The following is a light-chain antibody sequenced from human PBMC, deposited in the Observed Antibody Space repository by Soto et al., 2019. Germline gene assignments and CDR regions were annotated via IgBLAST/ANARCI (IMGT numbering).Light chain of an antibody. CDR1: QSISSY. CDR3: QQSYSTPRT. J-gene: IGKJ1*01. CDR2: AAS. Sequence: DIQMTQSPSSLSVSVGDRVTSTCRASQSISSYLNWYQQKPGKAPKLLIYAASSLQSGVPSRFSGSGSGTDFTLTISSLQPEDFATYYCQQSYSTPRTFGQGTKVEIK. V-gene: IGKV1-39*01.